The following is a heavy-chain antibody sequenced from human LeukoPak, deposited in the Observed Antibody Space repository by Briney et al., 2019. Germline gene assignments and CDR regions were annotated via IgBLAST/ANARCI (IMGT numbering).Heavy chain of an antibody. CDR3: AKEFYSSSWYPSVYFDY. CDR2: ISYDGSNK. Sequence: GGSLRLSCAASGFTFSSYAMHWVRQAPGKGLEWVAVISYDGSNKYYADSVKGRFTISRDNSKNTLYLQMNSLRAEDTAVYYCAKEFYSSSWYPSVYFDYWGQGTLVTVSS. CDR1: GFTFSSYA. J-gene: IGHJ4*02. V-gene: IGHV3-30*04. D-gene: IGHD6-13*01.